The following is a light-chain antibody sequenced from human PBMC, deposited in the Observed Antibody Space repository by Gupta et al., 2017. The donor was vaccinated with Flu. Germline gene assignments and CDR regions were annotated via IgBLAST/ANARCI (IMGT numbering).Light chain of an antibody. CDR2: EGS. Sequence: QSALTQPASVSGSPGQSLTISCTRTSSDVGSDNLVSWYQQHPAKPHNLMIYEGSKRAAGVASCFSGSKSGNTASLTISEHAEEDDADYYGSADAGSSILVFGGGTKLTVL. CDR3: SADAGSSILV. V-gene: IGLV2-23*01. J-gene: IGLJ2*01. CDR1: SSDVGSDNL.